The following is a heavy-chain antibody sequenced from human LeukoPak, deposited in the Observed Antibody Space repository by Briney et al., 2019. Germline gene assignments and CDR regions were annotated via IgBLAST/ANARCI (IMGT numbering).Heavy chain of an antibody. CDR3: ARSTMGARRKYDY. J-gene: IGHJ4*02. V-gene: IGHV1-8*01. D-gene: IGHD3-10*01. CDR2: LKPNSANT. Sequence: ASVKVSCKASGDTFSIYDVNWVRQATGQGLEWMGWLKPNSANTGYVQKFQGRVTMTMNTSITTAYMELTSLTSEDTAVYYCARSTMGARRKYDYWGQGTLVTVSS. CDR1: GDTFSIYD.